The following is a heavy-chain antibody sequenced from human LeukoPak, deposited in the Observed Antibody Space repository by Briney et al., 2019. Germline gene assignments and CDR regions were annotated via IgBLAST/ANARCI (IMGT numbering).Heavy chain of an antibody. V-gene: IGHV3-7*01. J-gene: IGHJ4*02. Sequence: PGGSLRLSCAASGFTFSSYWMSWVRQAPGKGLEWVANIKQDGSEKYYVDSVKGRFTISRDNAKNSLYLQMNSLRAEDTAVYYCAREGGSYPAYFDYWGQGTLVTVSS. CDR3: AREGGSYPAYFDY. D-gene: IGHD1-26*01. CDR1: GFTFSSYW. CDR2: IKQDGSEK.